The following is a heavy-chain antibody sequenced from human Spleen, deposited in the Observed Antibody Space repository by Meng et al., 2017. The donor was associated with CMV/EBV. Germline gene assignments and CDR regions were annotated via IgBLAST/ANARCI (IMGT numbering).Heavy chain of an antibody. CDR2: ISSSSSYI. V-gene: IGHV3-21*01. Sequence: GESLKISCAASGFTFSSVSYSYMRWVRQAPGKGLEWVSSISSSSSYIYYADSVKGRFTISRDNAKNSLYLQMNSLRAEDTAVYYCANSPEGPYYYGSGSYTYGYWGQGTLVTVSS. J-gene: IGHJ4*02. CDR1: GFTFSSVS. CDR3: ANSPEGPYYYGSGSYTYGY. D-gene: IGHD3-10*01.